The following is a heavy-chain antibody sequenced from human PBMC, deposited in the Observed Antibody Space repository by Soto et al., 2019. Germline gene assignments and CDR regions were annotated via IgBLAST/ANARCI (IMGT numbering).Heavy chain of an antibody. CDR1: GFTFSSYA. CDR3: AKGRAADDAFDI. J-gene: IGHJ3*02. V-gene: IGHV3-23*01. D-gene: IGHD2-15*01. Sequence: GGSLRLSCAASGFTFSSYAMSWVRQAPGKGLEWVSAISGSGGSTYYADSVTGRFTISRDNSKNTLSLQMTRLRAEDAAVYCCAKGRAADDAFDIWGQGTMVTVSS. CDR2: ISGSGGST.